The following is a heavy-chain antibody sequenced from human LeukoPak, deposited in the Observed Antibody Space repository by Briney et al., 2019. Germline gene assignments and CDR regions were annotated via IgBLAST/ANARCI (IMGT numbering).Heavy chain of an antibody. Sequence: ETGGSLRLSCTASGFTFGDFAMSWFRQAPGKGLEWVSAISGSGSTTYYADSVKGRFTISRDNPKNTLFLQMNSLRAEDTAVYYCARDRLYTYGSVADVIWGQGTLVTVSS. CDR1: GFTFGDFA. D-gene: IGHD5-18*01. J-gene: IGHJ4*02. CDR3: ARDRLYTYGSVADVI. V-gene: IGHV3-23*01. CDR2: ISGSGSTT.